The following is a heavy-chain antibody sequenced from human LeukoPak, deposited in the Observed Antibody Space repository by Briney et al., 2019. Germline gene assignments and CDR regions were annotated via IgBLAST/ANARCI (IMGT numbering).Heavy chain of an antibody. CDR1: GYSISNGYY. CDR3: ARRDYYDSSGYGY. D-gene: IGHD3-22*01. Sequence: SETLSLTCAVSGYSISNGYYWGWIRQPPGKGLEWIGSIYHSGSSYYNPSLKSRVTISVDTSKNQFSLKLSSVTAADTAVYYCARRDYYDSSGYGYWGQGTLVTVSS. J-gene: IGHJ4*02. CDR2: IYHSGSS. V-gene: IGHV4-38-2*01.